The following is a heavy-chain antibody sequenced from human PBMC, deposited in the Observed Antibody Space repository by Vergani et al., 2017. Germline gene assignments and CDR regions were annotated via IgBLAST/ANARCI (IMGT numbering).Heavy chain of an antibody. CDR1: GFSFSTYG. CDR2: LRYDGSNE. J-gene: IGHJ6*02. D-gene: IGHD6-19*01. V-gene: IGHV3-30*02. CDR3: ANSYWSDRSGYAFYGMEV. Sequence: QVQLVESGGGVVQPGGSLRLPCAASGFSFSTYGMHWVRQAPGRGLEWVAFLRYDGSNEYYGDAVKGRFIITRDNSKNMLSLEMHSLRPEDTAVYYCANSYWSDRSGYAFYGMEVWGQGTTVTVSS.